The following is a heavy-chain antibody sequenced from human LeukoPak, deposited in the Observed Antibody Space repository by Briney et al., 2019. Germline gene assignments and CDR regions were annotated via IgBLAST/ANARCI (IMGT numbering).Heavy chain of an antibody. D-gene: IGHD3-9*01. J-gene: IGHJ4*02. CDR2: IYSGGST. V-gene: IGHV3-66*01. CDR3: ARGTYYDILTGYGPCDY. Sequence: GGSLRLSCAASGFTVSSNYMSWVRQAPGKGLEWVSVIYSGGSTYYADSVKGRFTISRDNSKDTLYLQMNSLRAEDTAVYYCARGTYYDILTGYGPCDYWGQGTLVTVSS. CDR1: GFTVSSNY.